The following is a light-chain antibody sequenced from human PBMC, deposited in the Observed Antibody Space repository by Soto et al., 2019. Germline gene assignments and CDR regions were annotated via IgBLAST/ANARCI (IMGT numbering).Light chain of an antibody. V-gene: IGLV2-14*01. CDR3: SSYTSRSTLVV. Sequence: QSALTQPASVSGSPGQSITISCTGTSSDVGGYNYVSWYQQHPGKAPKLMIYDVSNRPSGVSNRFSGSKSGTTASLTISGLPAEDEADYYCSSYTSRSTLVVFGGGTKLTVL. J-gene: IGLJ2*01. CDR2: DVS. CDR1: SSDVGGYNY.